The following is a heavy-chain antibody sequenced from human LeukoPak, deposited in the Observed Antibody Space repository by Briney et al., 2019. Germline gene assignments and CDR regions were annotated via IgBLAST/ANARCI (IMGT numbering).Heavy chain of an antibody. Sequence: PGGSLRLSCAASRFTVSSSNYMTWVRQARGKGLEWVSVIYSGGTTYYADSVKGRFTISRDNSKNTLYLQMNSLRAEDTAVYYCARGAVYSSGWYDYWGQGTLVTVSS. CDR3: ARGAVYSSGWYDY. J-gene: IGHJ4*02. CDR2: IYSGGTT. CDR1: RFTVSSSNY. D-gene: IGHD6-19*01. V-gene: IGHV3-66*01.